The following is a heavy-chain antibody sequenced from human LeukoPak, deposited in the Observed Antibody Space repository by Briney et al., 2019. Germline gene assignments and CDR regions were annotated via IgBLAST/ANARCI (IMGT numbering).Heavy chain of an antibody. D-gene: IGHD3-10*01. CDR1: GFTFSSYG. CDR3: AKDLRGYYGSGSYSPY. J-gene: IGHJ4*02. CDR2: IRYDGSNK. V-gene: IGHV3-30*02. Sequence: GGSLRLSCAASGFTFSSYGMHWVRQAPGKGLEWVAFIRYDGSNKYYADSVKGRFTISRDNSKNTLYLQMNSLRAEDTAVYYCAKDLRGYYGSGSYSPYWGQGTLVTVSS.